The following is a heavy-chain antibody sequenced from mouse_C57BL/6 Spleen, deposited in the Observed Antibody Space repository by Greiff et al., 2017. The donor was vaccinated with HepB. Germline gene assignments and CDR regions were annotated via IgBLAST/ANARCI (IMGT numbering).Heavy chain of an antibody. CDR3: ARRYYGSSYGDYAMDY. V-gene: IGHV1-50*01. D-gene: IGHD1-1*01. CDR2: IDPSDSYT. J-gene: IGHJ4*01. Sequence: VQLQQSGAELVKPGASVKLSCKASGYTFTSYWMQWVKQRPGQGLEWIGEIDPSDSYTNYNQKFKGKATVTVDTSSSTAYMQLSSLPSEDSAVYYCARRYYGSSYGDYAMDYWGQGTSVTVSS. CDR1: GYTFTSYW.